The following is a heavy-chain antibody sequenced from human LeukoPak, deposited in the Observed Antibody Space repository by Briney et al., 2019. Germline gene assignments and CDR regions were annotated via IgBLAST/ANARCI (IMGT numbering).Heavy chain of an antibody. J-gene: IGHJ6*03. CDR3: ARDATTAVGWVYMDV. Sequence: GGSLRLSCAASGFTFSNYWMSWVRQAPGKGLVWVSHINRDGSRTTYADSAKGRFTISRDNAENSVYLQMSGLTAEDTGLYYCARDATTAVGWVYMDVWGKGTAVTISS. CDR1: GFTFSNYW. V-gene: IGHV3-74*01. CDR2: INRDGSRT. D-gene: IGHD6-13*01.